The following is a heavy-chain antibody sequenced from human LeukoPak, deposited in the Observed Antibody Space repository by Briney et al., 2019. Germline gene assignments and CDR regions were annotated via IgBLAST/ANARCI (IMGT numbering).Heavy chain of an antibody. J-gene: IGHJ4*02. D-gene: IGHD1-7*01. V-gene: IGHV3-66*02. CDR2: IYTGGNT. CDR1: GFTVNRKH. Sequence: GGSLRLSCAASGFTVNRKHMTWVRQAPGKGLEWISFIYTGGNTYYADSVKGRFTVSRDNSKNTLYLQMNSLRDEDTGVYYCARWKSLKGTFDYWGQGSLVTVSS. CDR3: ARWKSLKGTFDY.